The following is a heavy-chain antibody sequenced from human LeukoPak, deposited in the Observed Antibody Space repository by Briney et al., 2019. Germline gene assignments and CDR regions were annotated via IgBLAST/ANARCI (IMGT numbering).Heavy chain of an antibody. D-gene: IGHD6-6*01. CDR1: GFTFSTYA. Sequence: GGSLRLSCAASGFTFSTYAMSWVRQAPGKGLEWVSAITDSGGTTYYADSVKGRFTISRDNSKNTLYLQMNSLRAEDTAVYYCAKVSDSSSSLYYFDYWGQGTLVTVSS. CDR3: AKVSDSSSSLYYFDY. CDR2: ITDSGGTT. V-gene: IGHV3-23*01. J-gene: IGHJ4*02.